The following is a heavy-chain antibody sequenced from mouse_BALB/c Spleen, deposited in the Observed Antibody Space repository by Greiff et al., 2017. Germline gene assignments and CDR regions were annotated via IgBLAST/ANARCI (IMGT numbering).Heavy chain of an antibody. CDR3: ARSGGITPYAMDY. D-gene: IGHD1-1*01. J-gene: IGHJ4*01. Sequence: EVKLVESGGGLVQPGGSRKLSCAASGFTFSSFGMHWVRQAPEKGLEWVAYISSGSSTIYYADTVKGRFTISRDNPKNTLFLQMTSLRSEDTAMYYCARSGGITPYAMDYWGQGTSVTVSS. CDR2: ISSGSSTI. CDR1: GFTFSSFG. V-gene: IGHV5-17*02.